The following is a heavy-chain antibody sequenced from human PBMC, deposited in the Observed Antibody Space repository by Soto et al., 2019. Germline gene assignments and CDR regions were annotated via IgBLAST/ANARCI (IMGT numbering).Heavy chain of an antibody. CDR3: AREDLLSGRPGYVY. V-gene: IGHV1-3*01. Sequence: ASVKVSCKASGYTFTGYAMHWVRQAPGQRLEWMGWMHSGNDNTKYSQKFQGRVSFSSDTSASMAYMELSSLRSEDTGVYYCAREDLLSGRPGYVYGGQGTLVTVSS. D-gene: IGHD3-16*01. J-gene: IGHJ4*02. CDR1: GYTFTGYA. CDR2: MHSGNDNT.